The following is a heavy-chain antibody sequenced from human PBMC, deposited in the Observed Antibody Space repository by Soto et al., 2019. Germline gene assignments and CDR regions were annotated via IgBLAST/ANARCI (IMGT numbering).Heavy chain of an antibody. D-gene: IGHD3-16*02. J-gene: IGHJ4*02. CDR3: ARAHSIRLGELSCDY. V-gene: IGHV4-34*01. CDR2: INHSGST. Sequence: NPSETLSLTCAVYGGSFSGYYWSWIRQPPGKGLEWIGEINHSGSTNYNPSLKSRVTISVDTSKNQFSLKLSSVTAADTAVYYCARAHSIRLGELSCDYWGQGTLVTVSS. CDR1: GGSFSGYY.